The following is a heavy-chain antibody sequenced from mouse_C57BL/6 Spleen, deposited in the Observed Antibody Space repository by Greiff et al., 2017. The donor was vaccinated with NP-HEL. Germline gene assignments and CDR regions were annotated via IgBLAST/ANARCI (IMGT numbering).Heavy chain of an antibody. D-gene: IGHD1-1*01. Sequence: VQLQQSGPELVKPGASVKISCKASGYTFTDYYMNWVKQSHGKSLEWIGDINPNNGGTSYNQKFKGKATLTVDKSSSTAYMELRSLTSEDSAVYYCARWGVVYFDYWGQGTTLTVSS. J-gene: IGHJ2*01. CDR2: INPNNGGT. V-gene: IGHV1-26*01. CDR1: GYTFTDYY. CDR3: ARWGVVYFDY.